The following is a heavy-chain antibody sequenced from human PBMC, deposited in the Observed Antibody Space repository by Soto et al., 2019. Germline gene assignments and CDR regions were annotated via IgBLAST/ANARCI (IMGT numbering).Heavy chain of an antibody. D-gene: IGHD4-4*01. V-gene: IGHV4-39*01. CDR1: GGSISSSSYY. CDR2: IYYSGST. CDR3: AIGTTNYYYGMDV. J-gene: IGHJ6*02. Sequence: SETLSLTCTVSGGSISSSSYYWGWIHQPPGKGLEWIGSIYYSGSTYYNPSLKSRVTISVDTSKNQFSLKLSSVTAADTAVYYCAIGTTNYYYGMDVWGQGTTVTVSS.